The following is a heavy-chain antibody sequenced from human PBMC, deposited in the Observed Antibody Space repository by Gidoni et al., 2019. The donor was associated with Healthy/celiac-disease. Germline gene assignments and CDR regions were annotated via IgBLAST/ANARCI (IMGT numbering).Heavy chain of an antibody. CDR2: IIPIFGTA. V-gene: IGHV1-69*06. J-gene: IGHJ5*02. Sequence: QVQLVQSGAEVKKPGSSVKVSCKASGGTFSSYAISWVRQAPGQGLEWMGGIIPIFGTANYAQKFQGRVTITADKSTSTAYMELSSLRSEDTAVYYCARVLTSGVVVVAPGAVLGSFDPWGQGTLVTVSS. CDR1: GGTFSSYA. D-gene: IGHD2-15*01. CDR3: ARVLTSGVVVVAPGAVLGSFDP.